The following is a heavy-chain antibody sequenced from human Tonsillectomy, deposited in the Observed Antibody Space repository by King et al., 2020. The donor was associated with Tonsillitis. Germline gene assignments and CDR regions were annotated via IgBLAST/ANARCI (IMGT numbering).Heavy chain of an antibody. CDR2: VYHSGST. D-gene: IGHD6-13*01. CDR1: DGSISSDGYS. CDR3: ARGFAAPRAFDL. J-gene: IGHJ3*01. Sequence: LQLQESGSGLVKPSQTLSLTCAVSDGSISSDGYSWSWIRQPPGKDLEWIGYVYHSGSTYYNPSLKSRVTISIDKSKNQFSLKLTSVIAADTAMYYCARGFAAPRAFDLWGQGPMVTVPS. V-gene: IGHV4-30-2*01.